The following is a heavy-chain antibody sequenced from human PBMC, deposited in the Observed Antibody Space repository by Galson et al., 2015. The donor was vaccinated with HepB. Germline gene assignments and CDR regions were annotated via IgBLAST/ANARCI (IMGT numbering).Heavy chain of an antibody. J-gene: IGHJ4*02. V-gene: IGHV1-69*04. Sequence: SVKVSCKASGGIFSSYAISWVRQAPGQGLEWMGRIIPILGLANYAQKFQGRVTITADKSTSTAYMELSSLRSEDTAVYYCAKGGIVVTGADSWGQGTLVTVSS. CDR2: IIPILGLA. CDR1: GGIFSSYA. D-gene: IGHD6-19*01. CDR3: AKGGIVVTGADS.